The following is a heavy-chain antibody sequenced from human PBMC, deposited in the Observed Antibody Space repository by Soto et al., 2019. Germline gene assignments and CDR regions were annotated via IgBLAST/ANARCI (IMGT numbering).Heavy chain of an antibody. V-gene: IGHV1-46*01. Sequence: ASVKVSCKASGYTITRHWMHWVRQAPGQGLEWMEVINPSGDSTIYAQKFQGRVTMTRDTSTSTVYMELSSLRSDDTAMYYCARDNSYDSGGAKGWYFDLWGRGTLVTVSS. CDR2: INPSGDST. CDR3: ARDNSYDSGGAKGWYFDL. CDR1: GYTITRHW. J-gene: IGHJ2*01. D-gene: IGHD3-22*01.